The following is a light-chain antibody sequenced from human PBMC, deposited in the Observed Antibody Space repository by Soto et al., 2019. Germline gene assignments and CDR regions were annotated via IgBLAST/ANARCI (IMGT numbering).Light chain of an antibody. V-gene: IGLV1-47*02. Sequence: QPVLTQPPSASGTPGQRVTISCSASSSSIGRNYVYWFQQLPGTAPKLLIFSNNQRPSGIPDRFSGSRSGTSASLVISGLRPEDEAVYYCATWDDSLSGLYVFGAGTKVTVL. CDR3: ATWDDSLSGLYV. CDR1: SSSIGRNY. J-gene: IGLJ1*01. CDR2: SNN.